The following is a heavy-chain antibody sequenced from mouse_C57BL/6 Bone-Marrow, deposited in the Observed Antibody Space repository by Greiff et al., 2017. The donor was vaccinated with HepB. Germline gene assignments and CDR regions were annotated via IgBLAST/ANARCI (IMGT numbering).Heavy chain of an antibody. CDR3: VRDYYGSSYWYFDV. J-gene: IGHJ1*03. CDR2: IRSKSNNYAT. CDR1: GFSFNTYA. D-gene: IGHD1-1*01. V-gene: IGHV10-1*01. Sequence: DVQLVESGGGLVQPKGSLKLSCAASGFSFNTYAMNWVRQAPGKGLEWVARIRSKSNNYATYYADSVKDRFTISRDDSESMLYLQMNNLKTEDTAMYYCVRDYYGSSYWYFDVWGTGTTVTVSS.